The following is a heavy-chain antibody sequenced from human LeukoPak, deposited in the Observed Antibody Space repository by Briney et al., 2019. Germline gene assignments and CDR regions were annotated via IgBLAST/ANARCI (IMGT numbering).Heavy chain of an antibody. J-gene: IGHJ4*02. D-gene: IGHD3-9*01. CDR2: ISSSGSTI. Sequence: PGGSLRLSCAASGFTFSSYEMNWVRQAPGKGPEWVSYISSSGSTIYYADSVKGRFTISRDNAKNSLYLQMNSLRAEDTAVYYCAREELRYFDWLLYFDYWGQGTLVTVSS. CDR3: AREELRYFDWLLYFDY. V-gene: IGHV3-48*03. CDR1: GFTFSSYE.